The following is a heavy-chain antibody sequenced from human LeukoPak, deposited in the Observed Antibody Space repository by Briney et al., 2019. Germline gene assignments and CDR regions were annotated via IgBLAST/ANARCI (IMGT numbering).Heavy chain of an antibody. V-gene: IGHV4-34*01. J-gene: IGHJ4*02. CDR1: GGSFSGYY. CDR3: ARGRCSGGSCYRTSPFDY. D-gene: IGHD2-15*01. Sequence: SETLSLTCAVYGGSFSGYYWSWIRQPPGKGLEWIGEINHSGSTNYNPSLKSRVTISVDTSKNQFSLKLSSVTAADTAVYYCARGRCSGGSCYRTSPFDYWGQGTLVTVSS. CDR2: INHSGST.